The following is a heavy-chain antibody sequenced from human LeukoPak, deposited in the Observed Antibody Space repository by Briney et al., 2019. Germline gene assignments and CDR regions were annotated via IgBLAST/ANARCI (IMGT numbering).Heavy chain of an antibody. CDR3: ARDLSGYSDYYFDY. V-gene: IGHV1-8*01. Sequence: ASVKVSCKASGYTFTSYDINWVRQATGQGLEWMGRMNPNTGNTGFAQKFQGRVTMTKDTSISTAYMELSSLRSEDTAVYYCARDLSGYSDYYFDYWGQGTLVTVSS. D-gene: IGHD3-3*01. J-gene: IGHJ4*02. CDR2: MNPNTGNT. CDR1: GYTFTSYD.